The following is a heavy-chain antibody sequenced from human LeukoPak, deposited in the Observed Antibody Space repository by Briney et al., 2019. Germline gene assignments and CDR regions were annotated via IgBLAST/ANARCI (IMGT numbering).Heavy chain of an antibody. J-gene: IGHJ4*02. D-gene: IGHD6-19*01. CDR2: ISAYNGNT. V-gene: IGHV1-18*04. CDR1: GYTFTSYG. CDR3: ARTKPRGWDIAVADDFDY. Sequence: ASVKVSCKASGYTFTSYGISWERQAPGQGLEWMGWISAYNGNTNYAQKLQGRVTMTTDTSTSTAYMELRSLRSDDTAVYYCARTKPRGWDIAVADDFDYWGQGTLVTVSS.